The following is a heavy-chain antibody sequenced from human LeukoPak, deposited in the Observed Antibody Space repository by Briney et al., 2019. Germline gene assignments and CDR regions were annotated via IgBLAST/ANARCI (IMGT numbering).Heavy chain of an antibody. Sequence: PSETLSLTCAVSGYSISSGYYWGWIRQPPGKGLEWIGSVYHSGSTYYNPSLKSRVTISVDTSKNQFSLKLSSVTAADTAVYYCARDLKYSYGSGSFYYYYYGMDVWGKGTTVTVSP. CDR2: VYHSGST. V-gene: IGHV4-38-2*02. CDR3: ARDLKYSYGSGSFYYYYYGMDV. D-gene: IGHD3-10*01. CDR1: GYSISSGYY. J-gene: IGHJ6*04.